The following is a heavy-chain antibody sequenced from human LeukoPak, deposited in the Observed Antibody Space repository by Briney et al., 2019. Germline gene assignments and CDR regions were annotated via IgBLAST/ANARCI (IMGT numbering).Heavy chain of an antibody. Sequence: EGSLRLSCAASEFTFKDAWMNWVRQAPGKGLEWVGRIRSKTDGGTTDYAAPVRGRFTISRDDSKNMLYLQMNSLKTEDTAVYYCSTGLIPTTGYYWGQGTLVAVSS. D-gene: IGHD1-1*01. CDR2: IRSKTDGGTT. V-gene: IGHV3-15*01. CDR3: STGLIPTTGYY. J-gene: IGHJ4*02. CDR1: EFTFKDAW.